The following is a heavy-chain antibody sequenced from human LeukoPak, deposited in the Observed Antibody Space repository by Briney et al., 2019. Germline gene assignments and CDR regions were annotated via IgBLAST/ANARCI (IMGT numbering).Heavy chain of an antibody. V-gene: IGHV3-23*01. CDR1: GFTFSNYA. CDR2: ISDSGGTT. Sequence: PGGSLRLSCAASGFTFSNYAMNWVRQTPGKGLEWVSSISDSGGTTYYADSVKGRFTVSRDNSKKTLYLQMNSLRAEDTAVYYCAKVGEARWRVHRSAYCDYWGQGTRVTVSS. J-gene: IGHJ4*02. CDR3: AKVGEARWRVHRSAYCDY. D-gene: IGHD6-19*01.